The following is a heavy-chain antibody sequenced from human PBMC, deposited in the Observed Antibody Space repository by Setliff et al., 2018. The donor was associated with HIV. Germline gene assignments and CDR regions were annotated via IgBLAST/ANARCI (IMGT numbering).Heavy chain of an antibody. J-gene: IGHJ1*01. D-gene: IGHD1-26*01. Sequence: PSETLSLTCGLYGGPLSGYCWTWIRQSPEKGLEWIGEINDSGDTKYNPSLMSRLPMSVEKSKNEFSLKVTSLTAADTAVYFCTRGPARRYPGSTVYGLWGQGTPVTVSS. CDR2: INDSGDT. CDR1: GGPLSGYC. CDR3: TRGPARRYPGSTVYGL. V-gene: IGHV4-34*01.